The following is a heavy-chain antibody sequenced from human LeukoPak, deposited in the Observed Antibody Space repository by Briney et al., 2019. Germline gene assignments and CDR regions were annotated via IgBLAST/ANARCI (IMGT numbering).Heavy chain of an antibody. CDR3: ARMQMVRGVITFDY. V-gene: IGHV4-31*03. Sequence: PSQTLSLTCTVSGVSISSGGYYWRWLRQHPGKGLEWIVYIYYSGSTYYNPSLKSRVTISVDTSKNQFSLKLSSVTAADTAVYYCARMQMVRGVITFDYWGQGTLVTVSS. D-gene: IGHD3-10*01. CDR1: GVSISSGGYY. J-gene: IGHJ4*02. CDR2: IYYSGST.